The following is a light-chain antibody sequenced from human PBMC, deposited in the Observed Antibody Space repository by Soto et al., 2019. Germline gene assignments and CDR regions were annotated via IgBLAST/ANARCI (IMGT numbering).Light chain of an antibody. V-gene: IGLV1-44*01. CDR3: AAWDDSLHGVV. CDR1: GSNIGTNT. Sequence: QSVLTQPPSTSGTPGQRIPISCSGSGSNIGTNTVTWYRQIPGTAPKLLIYRTNQRPSGVPDRFSGSKSGTSASLAISGLQSEDAADYYCAAWDDSLHGVVFGGGTKLTVL. J-gene: IGLJ2*01. CDR2: RTN.